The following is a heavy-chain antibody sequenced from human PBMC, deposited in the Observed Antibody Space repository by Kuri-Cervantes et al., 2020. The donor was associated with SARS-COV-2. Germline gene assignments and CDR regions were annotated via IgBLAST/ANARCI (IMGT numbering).Heavy chain of an antibody. V-gene: IGHV4-38-2*02. CDR2: IYHSGST. D-gene: IGHD7-27*01. Sequence: ESLKISCTVSGYPISSGYYWGWIRQPPGKGLEWIGSIYHSGSTYCNPSLKSRVTMSVDTSKNQFSLKLSSVTAADTAVYYCARAAGDQGEYYYYYYMDVWGKGPRSPSP. CDR3: ARAAGDQGEYYYYYYMDV. CDR1: GYPISSGYY. J-gene: IGHJ6*03.